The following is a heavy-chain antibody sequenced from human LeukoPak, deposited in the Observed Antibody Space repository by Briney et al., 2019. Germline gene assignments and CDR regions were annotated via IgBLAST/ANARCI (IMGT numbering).Heavy chain of an antibody. CDR2: MYYSGST. D-gene: IGHD7-27*01. Sequence: SQTLSLTCTVSGGSISSDGYYWSWIRQYPGKGLEWIGYMYYSGSTHYNPSLKSRVTISVDTSKNQFSLKLSSVTAADTAVYYCARDLGTAIDIWGQGTKVTVSS. J-gene: IGHJ3*02. CDR3: ARDLGTAIDI. V-gene: IGHV4-31*03. CDR1: GGSISSDGYY.